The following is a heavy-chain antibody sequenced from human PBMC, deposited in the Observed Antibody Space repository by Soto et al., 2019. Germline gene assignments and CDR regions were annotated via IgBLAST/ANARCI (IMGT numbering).Heavy chain of an antibody. J-gene: IGHJ6*02. CDR1: GFTFSSYA. CDR3: ARGPRYYDSSGYYLYYYYGMDV. Sequence: GGSLRLSCAASGFTFSSYAMHWVRQAPGKGLEWVAVISYDGSNKYYADSVKGRFTISRVNPKNTLYLQMNSLRAEDTAVYYCARGPRYYDSSGYYLYYYYGMDVWGQGTTVTVSS. D-gene: IGHD3-22*01. V-gene: IGHV3-30-3*01. CDR2: ISYDGSNK.